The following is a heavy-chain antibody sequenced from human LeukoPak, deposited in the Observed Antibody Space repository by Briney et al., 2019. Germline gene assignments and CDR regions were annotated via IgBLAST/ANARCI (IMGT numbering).Heavy chain of an antibody. J-gene: IGHJ6*02. Sequence: WASVKVSCKASGYTFTSYDINWVRQATGQGPEWMGWMNPNSGNTGYAQKFQGRVTMTRNTSISTAYMELSSLRSEDTAVYYCARVGGYYYYYGMDVWGQGTTVTVSS. CDR3: ARVGGYYYYYGMDV. CDR2: MNPNSGNT. V-gene: IGHV1-8*01. CDR1: GYTFTSYD.